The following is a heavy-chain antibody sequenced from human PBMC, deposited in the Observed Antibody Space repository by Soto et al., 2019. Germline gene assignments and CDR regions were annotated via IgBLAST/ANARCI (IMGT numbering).Heavy chain of an antibody. J-gene: IGHJ6*02. Sequence: QVQLVQSGAEVKKPGSSVKVSCNAPGGTFSSYAISWVRQAPGQGLEWMGGIIPIFGTAKYAQKFQGRATITAVESTSTGYMELSSLRSEDTAAYYCARSQGGSSSLDIYYYHYYGMDVWGQGTTVTVSS. D-gene: IGHD2-15*01. V-gene: IGHV1-69*01. CDR1: GGTFSSYA. CDR3: ARSQGGSSSLDIYYYHYYGMDV. CDR2: IIPIFGTA.